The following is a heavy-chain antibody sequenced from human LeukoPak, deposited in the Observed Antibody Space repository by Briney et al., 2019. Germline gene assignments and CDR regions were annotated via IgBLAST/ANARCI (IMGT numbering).Heavy chain of an antibody. Sequence: SVKVSCKTSGFTFSTSAVQWVRQARGQRLEWIGWIVVGSGNTNYAQKFQERVTITRDMSTSTAYMELSSLRSEDTAVYYCAALSDVLLWFGELLSGAFDIWGQGTMVTVSS. CDR3: AALSDVLLWFGELLSGAFDI. V-gene: IGHV1-58*01. D-gene: IGHD3-10*01. J-gene: IGHJ3*02. CDR2: IVVGSGNT. CDR1: GFTFSTSA.